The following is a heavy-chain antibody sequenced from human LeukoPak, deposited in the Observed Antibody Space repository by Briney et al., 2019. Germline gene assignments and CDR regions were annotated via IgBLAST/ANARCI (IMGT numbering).Heavy chain of an antibody. J-gene: IGHJ3*02. D-gene: IGHD3-3*01. V-gene: IGHV4-59*01. Sequence: PSETLSLTCTVSGGSISGYYWSWIRQPPGKGLEWIAYIYYNGISNYNPPLKCRVIISVDSSKNQFSLKLTSVTAADTAVYYCATSRFLEWLSPRSDAFDIWGQGTMVTVSS. CDR3: ATSRFLEWLSPRSDAFDI. CDR2: IYYNGIS. CDR1: GGSISGYY.